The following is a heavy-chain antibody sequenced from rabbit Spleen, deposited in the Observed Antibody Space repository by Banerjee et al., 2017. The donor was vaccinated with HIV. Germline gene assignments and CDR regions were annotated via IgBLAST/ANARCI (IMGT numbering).Heavy chain of an antibody. J-gene: IGHJ4*01. D-gene: IGHD1-1*01. Sequence: QSLEESGGDLVKPGASLTLTCTASGFSFSSSYYMCWVRQAPGKGLEWIACIYTGSGGSTYYASWAKGRFTISKTSSTTVTLQMTSLTAADTATYFCARASSNAYRNFNLWGPGTLVTVS. CDR3: ARASSNAYRNFNL. CDR1: GFSFSSSYY. V-gene: IGHV1S40*01. CDR2: IYTGSGGST.